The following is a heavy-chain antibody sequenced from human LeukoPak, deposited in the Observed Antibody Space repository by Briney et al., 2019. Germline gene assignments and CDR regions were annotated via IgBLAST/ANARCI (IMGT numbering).Heavy chain of an antibody. V-gene: IGHV3-30*18. CDR3: AKFPVAGTAISNY. J-gene: IGHJ4*02. Sequence: GRALRISCAAPGFTLHSYCMHWGRQAPRKGVEGGAVISYDGSNKYYADSVKGRFTISRDNSKNTLYLQMNSLRAEDTAVYYCAKFPVAGTAISNYWGQGTLVTVSS. CDR1: GFTLHSYC. D-gene: IGHD6-19*01. CDR2: ISYDGSNK.